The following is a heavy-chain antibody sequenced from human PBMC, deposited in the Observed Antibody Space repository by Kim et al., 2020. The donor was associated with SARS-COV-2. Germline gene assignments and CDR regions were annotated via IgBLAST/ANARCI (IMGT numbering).Heavy chain of an antibody. CDR2: IKQDGSEK. J-gene: IGHJ3*02. CDR1: GFTFSSYW. D-gene: IGHD3-10*01. V-gene: IGHV3-7*03. Sequence: GGSLRLSCAASGFTFSSYWMSWVRQAPGKGLEWVANIKQDGSEKYYVDSVKGRFTISRDNAKNSLYLQMNSLRAEDTAVYYCARVSGYYYGSGSYYTDAFDIWGQGTMVTVSS. CDR3: ARVSGYYYGSGSYYTDAFDI.